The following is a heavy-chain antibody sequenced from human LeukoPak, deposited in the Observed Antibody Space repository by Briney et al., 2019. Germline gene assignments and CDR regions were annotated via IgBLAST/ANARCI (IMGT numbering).Heavy chain of an antibody. V-gene: IGHV3-23*01. CDR3: AKGLLWFGEPDTAFDI. Sequence: GGSLRLSCAASGFTFSSYAMSWVRQAPGKGLEWGSAISGSGGSTYYADSVKGRFTISRDNSKNTLYLQMNSLRAEDTAVYYCAKGLLWFGEPDTAFDIWGQETMVTVSS. CDR1: GFTFSSYA. D-gene: IGHD3-10*01. CDR2: ISGSGGST. J-gene: IGHJ3*02.